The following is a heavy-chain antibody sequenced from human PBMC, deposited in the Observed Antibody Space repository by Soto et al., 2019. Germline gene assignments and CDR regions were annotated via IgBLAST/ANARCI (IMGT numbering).Heavy chain of an antibody. V-gene: IGHV1-18*01. CDR2: IRVYNGNT. J-gene: IGHJ4*02. CDR3: ARRGGVLGATPLDY. CDR1: GYNFITHD. D-gene: IGHD1-26*01. Sequence: QVQLVQSGAEVKKPGASVKVSCKSSGYNFITHDITWVRQAPGQGLEWMGWIRVYNGNTNYAQHLQGRVTMTTDTSTSTAYMELRSLTSAATAVYYCARRGGVLGATPLDYWGQGTLVTVSS.